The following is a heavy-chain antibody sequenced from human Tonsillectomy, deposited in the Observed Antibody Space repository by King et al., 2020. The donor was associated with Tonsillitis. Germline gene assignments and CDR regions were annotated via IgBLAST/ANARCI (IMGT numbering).Heavy chain of an antibody. V-gene: IGHV3-7*01. CDR3: AGAAGEQWLEANWCDP. J-gene: IGHJ5*02. D-gene: IGHD6-19*01. CDR1: GFTFSNYW. Sequence: VQLVESGGGLVQPGGSLRLSCAASGFTFSNYWMSWVRQAPGKGLEWVANINQDGYEKYYVDSVKGRFTISRDTARNSLHLQMNSLRAEDTAVYYCAGAAGEQWLEANWCDPWGRGTLVTVSS. CDR2: INQDGYEK.